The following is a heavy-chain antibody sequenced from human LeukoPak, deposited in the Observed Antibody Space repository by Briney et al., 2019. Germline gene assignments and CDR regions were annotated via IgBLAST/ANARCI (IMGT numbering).Heavy chain of an antibody. CDR3: ARDTFIPATEGY. J-gene: IGHJ4*02. V-gene: IGHV4-39*07. CDR1: GGSISSSSYY. CDR2: IYYSGST. D-gene: IGHD2-2*01. Sequence: PSETLSLTCTVSGGSISSSSYYWGWIRQPPGKGLEWIGSIYYSGSTYYNPSLKSRVTISVDTSKNQFSLKLSSVTAADTAVYYCARDTFIPATEGYWGQGTLVTVSS.